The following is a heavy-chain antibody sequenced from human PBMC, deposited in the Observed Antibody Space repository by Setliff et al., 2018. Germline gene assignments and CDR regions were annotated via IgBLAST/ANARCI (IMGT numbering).Heavy chain of an antibody. CDR3: ARDRSTVIRGVTSFFYYYMDV. D-gene: IGHD3-10*01. Sequence: ETLSLTCTVSGGSIGPHYWSWIRQAPGKGLEWIGHIFYSDTAKYNPSLESRAAISVDSSKNQFSLKLRSVTAADTAVYYCARDRSTVIRGVTSFFYYYMDVWGGGTTV. V-gene: IGHV4-59*11. CDR2: IFYSDTA. J-gene: IGHJ6*03. CDR1: GGSIGPHY.